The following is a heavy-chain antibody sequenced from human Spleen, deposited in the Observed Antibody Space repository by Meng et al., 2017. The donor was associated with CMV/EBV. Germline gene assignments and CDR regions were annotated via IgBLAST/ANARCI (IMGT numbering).Heavy chain of an antibody. V-gene: IGHV4-30-4*01. J-gene: IGHJ5*02. CDR2: IYYSGNT. CDR1: GGSMSSGDYF. Sequence: GQLLQWGAGLVQPSQTLSLTCTVSGGSMSSGDYFWNWIRQPPGKGLEWIGYIYYSGNTYYNPSLKSRVTISIDTSKNQFSLKLSSVTAADTAVYYCARAEYYNWFDPWGQGTLVTVSS. CDR3: ARAEYYNWFDP. D-gene: IGHD1-14*01.